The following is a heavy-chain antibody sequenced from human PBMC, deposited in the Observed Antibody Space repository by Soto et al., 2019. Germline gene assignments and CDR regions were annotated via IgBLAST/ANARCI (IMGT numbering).Heavy chain of an antibody. CDR3: ARGGDSSSWYPNRYYYYYMDV. D-gene: IGHD6-13*01. CDR1: GYTFTGYY. V-gene: IGHV1-2*04. Sequence: QVLLVQSGAEVKKPGASVKVSCKASGYTFTGYYMHWVRQAPGQGLEWMGWINPNSGGTNYAQKFQGWVTMTRDTSISTAYMELSRLRSDDTAVYYCARGGDSSSWYPNRYYYYYMDVWGKGTTVTVSS. CDR2: INPNSGGT. J-gene: IGHJ6*03.